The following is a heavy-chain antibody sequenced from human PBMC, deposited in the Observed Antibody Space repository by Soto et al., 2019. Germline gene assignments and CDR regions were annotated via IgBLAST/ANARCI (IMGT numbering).Heavy chain of an antibody. J-gene: IGHJ5*02. CDR2: IWYDGSNK. V-gene: IGHV3-33*01. D-gene: IGHD7-27*01. Sequence: QVQLVESGGGVVQPGRSLRLSCAASGFTFSSYGMHWVRQAPGKGLEWVAVIWYDGSNKYYADSVKGRFTISRDNSKNTLYLQMNSPRAEDTAVYYCARSLGMGGFDPWGQGTLVTVSS. CDR3: ARSLGMGGFDP. CDR1: GFTFSSYG.